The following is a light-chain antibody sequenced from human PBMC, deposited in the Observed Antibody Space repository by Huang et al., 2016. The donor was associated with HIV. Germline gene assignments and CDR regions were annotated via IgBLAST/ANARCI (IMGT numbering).Light chain of an antibody. V-gene: IGKV4-1*01. CDR1: QSVYSSSTSKDY. CDR2: WAS. J-gene: IGKJ1*01. Sequence: DIIMTQSPDSLAVSLGERATLNCRSSQSVYSSSTSKDYMPWFQQKPGQPPILLLFWASTREAVVPDRFGGSGSGTHFTLTIANLEAEDAAIYYCQQYYSSPQTFGQGTRVEVK. CDR3: QQYYSSPQT.